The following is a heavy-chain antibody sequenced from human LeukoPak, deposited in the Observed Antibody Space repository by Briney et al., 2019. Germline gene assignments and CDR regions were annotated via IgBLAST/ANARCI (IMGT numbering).Heavy chain of an antibody. CDR2: IRSKANSYAT. Sequence: GGSLRLSCAASGFTFSGSAMPGVRQASGKGLEWVGRIRSKANSYATAYAASVKGRFTISRDDSKNTAYLQMNSLKTEDTAVYYCTRQGEGYWGQGTLVTVSS. V-gene: IGHV3-73*01. CDR3: TRQGEGY. J-gene: IGHJ4*02. CDR1: GFTFSGSA.